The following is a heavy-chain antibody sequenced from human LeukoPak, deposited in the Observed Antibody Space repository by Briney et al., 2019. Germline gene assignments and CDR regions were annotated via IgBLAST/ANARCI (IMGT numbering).Heavy chain of an antibody. D-gene: IGHD6-13*01. CDR1: GFTFSSYG. CDR3: VKDSDELIAAVYNWFDP. Sequence: PGGSLRLSCAASGFTFSSYGMSWVRQAPEKGLEWGSGISGSGGSTYYADSVKGRFTISRDNFKDTLYLQMNSLRAEDTAVYYCVKDSDELIAAVYNWFDPWGQGTQVTVSS. J-gene: IGHJ5*02. V-gene: IGHV3-23*01. CDR2: ISGSGGST.